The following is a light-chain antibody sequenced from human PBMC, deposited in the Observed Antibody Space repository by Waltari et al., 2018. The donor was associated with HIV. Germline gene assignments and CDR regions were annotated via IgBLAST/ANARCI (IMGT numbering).Light chain of an antibody. J-gene: IGKJ5*01. Sequence: DVQMTQSPSSLSASIGDRVTITCRASQTIGRTLNWYQQKPGEAPRLLIYNVSTLQTGVPSSFSGEGSGTDFTLTINSLHLEDFATYFCQQSYSSPITFGQGTRLEMK. V-gene: IGKV1-39*01. CDR2: NVS. CDR3: QQSYSSPIT. CDR1: QTIGRT.